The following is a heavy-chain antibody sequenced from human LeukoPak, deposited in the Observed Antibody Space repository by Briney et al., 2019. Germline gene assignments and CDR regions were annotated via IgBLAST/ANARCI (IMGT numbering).Heavy chain of an antibody. CDR2: ISLNSGAT. Sequence: SVPDTCQATRYIFSDYYIHEVRQAAARGGAWMGWISLNSGATKFAQKFQGRVTLTRDTSISTAYMDLSTLTSDDTAVYYCVSWAGGNSDVASFDYWGQGTLVTVSS. J-gene: IGHJ4*02. V-gene: IGHV1-2*02. CDR3: VSWAGGNSDVASFDY. D-gene: IGHD3-16*01. CDR1: RYIFSDYY.